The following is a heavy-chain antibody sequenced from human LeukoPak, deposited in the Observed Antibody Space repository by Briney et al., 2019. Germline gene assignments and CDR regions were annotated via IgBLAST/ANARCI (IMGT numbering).Heavy chain of an antibody. CDR3: ARDDQTGYSSSRYWFDP. Sequence: GASVKVSCKASGYTFTSYAISWVRQAPGQGLEWMGWIITYNGNTNYAQKLQGRVTMTTDTSTSTAYMELRSLKSDDTAVYYCARDDQTGYSSSRYWFDPCGQGTLVTVSS. V-gene: IGHV1-18*01. J-gene: IGHJ5*02. D-gene: IGHD6-13*01. CDR1: GYTFTSYA. CDR2: IITYNGNT.